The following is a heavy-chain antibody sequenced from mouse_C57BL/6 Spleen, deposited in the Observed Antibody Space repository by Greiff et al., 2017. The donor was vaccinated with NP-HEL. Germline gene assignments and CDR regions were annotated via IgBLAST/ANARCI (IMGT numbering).Heavy chain of an antibody. Sequence: EVQLQESGGGLVQPGGSLSLSCAASGFTFTDYYMSWVRQPPGKALEWLGFIRNKANGYTTEYSASVKGRFTISRDNSQSILYLQMNALRAEDSATYYCASLHYYGSSWYFDVWGTGTTVTVSS. V-gene: IGHV7-3*01. D-gene: IGHD1-1*01. CDR2: IRNKANGYTT. CDR3: ASLHYYGSSWYFDV. J-gene: IGHJ1*03. CDR1: GFTFTDYY.